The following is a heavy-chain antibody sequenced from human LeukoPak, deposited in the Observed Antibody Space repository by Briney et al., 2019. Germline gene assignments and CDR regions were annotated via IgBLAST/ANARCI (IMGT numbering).Heavy chain of an antibody. J-gene: IGHJ6*03. D-gene: IGHD3-10*01. Sequence: ASVKVSCKASGYTFTSYYMHWVRQAPGQGLEWMGLINPSGGSTSYAQKFQGRVTMTRDTSTSTVYMELSSLRSEDTAVYYCARGSLGPEPRITMVRGRYYMDVWGKGTTVTISS. V-gene: IGHV1-46*01. CDR2: INPSGGST. CDR1: GYTFTSYY. CDR3: ARGSLGPEPRITMVRGRYYMDV.